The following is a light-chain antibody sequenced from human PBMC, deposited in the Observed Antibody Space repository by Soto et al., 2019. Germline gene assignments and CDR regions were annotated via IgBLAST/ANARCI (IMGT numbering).Light chain of an antibody. CDR1: SSNIGNNY. Sequence: QSVLTQPPSVSAAPGQKVTISCSGSSSNIGNNYVSWYQQLPGTAPKLLIYDNDKRPSGIPDRFSGSKSGTSATLGVTGLQTGDEADYYCATWDSSLIAGVFGGGSKVTVL. CDR2: DND. V-gene: IGLV1-51*01. J-gene: IGLJ2*01. CDR3: ATWDSSLIAGV.